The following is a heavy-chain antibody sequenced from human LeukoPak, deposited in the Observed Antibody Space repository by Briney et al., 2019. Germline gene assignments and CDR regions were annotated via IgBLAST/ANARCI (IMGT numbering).Heavy chain of an antibody. V-gene: IGHV3-33*01. Sequence: GGSLRLSCAASGFTFSSYGMHWVRQAPGKGLEWVAVIWYDGSNKYYADSVKGRFTISRDNSENTLYLQMNSLRAEDTAVYYCACWYDAFDIWGQGTMVTVSS. D-gene: IGHD6-13*01. CDR1: GFTFSSYG. J-gene: IGHJ3*02. CDR3: ACWYDAFDI. CDR2: IWYDGSNK.